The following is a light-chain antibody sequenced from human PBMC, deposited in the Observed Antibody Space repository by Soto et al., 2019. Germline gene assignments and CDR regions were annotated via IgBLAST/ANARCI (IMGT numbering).Light chain of an antibody. J-gene: IGKJ2*01. Sequence: DVVMTQSPLSLPVTLGQPASISCRSSQSLVYSDGNTYLNWFQQRPGQSPRRLIYKVSNRDSGAQDRFSGSGAGNDFTLKISRVEAEDVGVYSCMKGTPYTFGQGTKLEIK. CDR1: QSLVYSDGNTY. CDR2: KVS. V-gene: IGKV2-30*01. CDR3: MKGTPYT.